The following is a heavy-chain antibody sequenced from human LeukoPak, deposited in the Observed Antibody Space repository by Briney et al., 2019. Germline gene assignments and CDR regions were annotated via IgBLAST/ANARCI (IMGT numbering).Heavy chain of an antibody. Sequence: GGSLRLSCAASGFTFSSYWMNWVRQAPGKGLEWVANIKQDGSEKYYVDSVKGRLTISRDNAKNSLHLQMNSLRAEDTAVYYCARGSYSSRFLFDYWGQGTLVTVSS. D-gene: IGHD6-13*01. J-gene: IGHJ4*02. CDR3: ARGSYSSRFLFDY. CDR1: GFTFSSYW. CDR2: IKQDGSEK. V-gene: IGHV3-7*01.